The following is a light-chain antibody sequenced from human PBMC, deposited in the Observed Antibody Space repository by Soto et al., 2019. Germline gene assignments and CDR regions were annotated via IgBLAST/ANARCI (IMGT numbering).Light chain of an antibody. Sequence: EIVLTQSPGTLSLSPGERATLSCRASQSVSSNYLTWYQQKPGQTPRLLIYGASSRATGIPDRFSGSGSGTDFTLTISRLEPDDFAVYYCHQYGSSPYTFGQGTNLEIK. V-gene: IGKV3-20*01. CDR1: QSVSSNY. CDR3: HQYGSSPYT. J-gene: IGKJ2*01. CDR2: GAS.